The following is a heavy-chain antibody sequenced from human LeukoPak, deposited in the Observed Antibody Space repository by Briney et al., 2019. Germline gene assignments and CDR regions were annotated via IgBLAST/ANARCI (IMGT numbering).Heavy chain of an antibody. Sequence: PSETLSLTCTVSVGSISNYYWSWIRQPPGKGLEWIGYIYYSGSTNYNPSLKSRVTISVDTSKNQFSLQLSSVTAADTAGYYCARWDSRGWRVSDYWGEGTLVTVSP. CDR1: VGSISNYY. CDR2: IYYSGST. J-gene: IGHJ4*02. V-gene: IGHV4-59*01. CDR3: ARWDSRGWRVSDY. D-gene: IGHD6-19*01.